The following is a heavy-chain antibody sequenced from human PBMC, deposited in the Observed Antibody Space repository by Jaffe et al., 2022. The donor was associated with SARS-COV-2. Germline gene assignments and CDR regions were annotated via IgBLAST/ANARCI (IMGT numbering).Heavy chain of an antibody. Sequence: QVQLQESGPGLVKPSQTLSLTCTVSGGSISSGGYYWSWIRQHPGKGLEWIGYIYYSGSTYYNPSLKSRVTISVDTSKNQFSLKLSSVTAADTAVYYCARDRLQIAAADLYYYGMDVWGQGTTVTVSS. V-gene: IGHV4-31*03. J-gene: IGHJ6*02. CDR3: ARDRLQIAAADLYYYGMDV. CDR2: IYYSGST. D-gene: IGHD6-13*01. CDR1: GGSISSGGYY.